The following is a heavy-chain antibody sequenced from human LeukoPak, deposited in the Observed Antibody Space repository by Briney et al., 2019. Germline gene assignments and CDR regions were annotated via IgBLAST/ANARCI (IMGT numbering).Heavy chain of an antibody. Sequence: GGSLRLSCAASGFTFSSYGMSWVRQAPGKGLEWVSAISGSGGSTYYADSVKGRFTISRDNSKNTLYLQMNSLRAEDTAVYYCARGDMLLWFGELSHWGQGTLVTVSS. V-gene: IGHV3-23*01. D-gene: IGHD3-10*01. CDR3: ARGDMLLWFGELSH. CDR2: ISGSGGST. CDR1: GFTFSSYG. J-gene: IGHJ4*02.